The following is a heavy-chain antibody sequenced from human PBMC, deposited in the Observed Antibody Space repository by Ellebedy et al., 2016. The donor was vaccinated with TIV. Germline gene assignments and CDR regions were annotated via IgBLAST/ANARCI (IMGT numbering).Heavy chain of an antibody. CDR2: ISAYNGNT. J-gene: IGHJ1*01. CDR3: ASPAAGTRQYFQH. D-gene: IGHD6-13*01. CDR1: GYTFTSYG. Sequence: ASVKVSXXASGYTFTSYGISWVRQAPGQGLEWMGWISAYNGNTNYAQKLQGRVTMTTDTSTSTAYMELSSLRSEDTAVYYCASPAAGTRQYFQHWGQGTLVTVSS. V-gene: IGHV1-18*01.